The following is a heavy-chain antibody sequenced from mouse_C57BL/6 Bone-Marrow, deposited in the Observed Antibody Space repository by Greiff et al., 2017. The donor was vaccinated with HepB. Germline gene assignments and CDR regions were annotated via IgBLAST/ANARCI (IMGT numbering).Heavy chain of an antibody. V-gene: IGHV1-55*01. CDR1: GYTFTSYW. J-gene: IGHJ4*01. Sequence: QVQLKQPGAELVKPGASVKMSCKASGYTFTSYWITWVKQRPGQGLEWIGDIYPGSGSTNYNEKFKSKATLTVDTSSSTAYMQLSSLTSEDSAVYYCARGGLRPYAMDYWGQGTSVTVSS. CDR2: IYPGSGST. D-gene: IGHD2-4*01. CDR3: ARGGLRPYAMDY.